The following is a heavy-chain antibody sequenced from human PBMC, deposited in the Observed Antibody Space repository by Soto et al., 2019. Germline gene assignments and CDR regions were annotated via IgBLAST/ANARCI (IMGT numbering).Heavy chain of an antibody. CDR3: ARGAADYGDAFDI. CDR1: GDSTSRGGYY. CDR2: IYWSGNT. V-gene: IGHV4-31*11. J-gene: IGHJ3*02. Sequence: SETLSLTCGVSGDSTSRGGYYWSWIRQHPGKGLEWIGYIYWSGNTYFNPSLKSRVSISLGTSSNQFPLNLTSVTAADTAVYYCARGAADYGDAFDIWGQGTTVTVSS. D-gene: IGHD4-17*01.